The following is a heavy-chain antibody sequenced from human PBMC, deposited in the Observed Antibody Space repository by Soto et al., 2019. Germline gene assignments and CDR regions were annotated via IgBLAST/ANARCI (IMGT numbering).Heavy chain of an antibody. CDR3: ARDGQGELEPTYQCYYYMDV. Sequence: GASVKVSCKASGYTFTSYGISWVRQAPGQGLEWMGWISAYNGNTNYAQKLQGRVTMTTDTSTSTAYMELRSLRSDDTAVYYCARDGQGELEPTYQCYYYMDVWGKGTTVTVS. D-gene: IGHD1-7*01. V-gene: IGHV1-18*01. CDR1: GYTFTSYG. J-gene: IGHJ6*03. CDR2: ISAYNGNT.